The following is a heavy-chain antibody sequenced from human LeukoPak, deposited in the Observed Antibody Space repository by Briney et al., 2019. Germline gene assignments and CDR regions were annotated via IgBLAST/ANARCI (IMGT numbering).Heavy chain of an antibody. Sequence: PSETLSLTCTVSGGSISSFYWSWIRRPPGKGLEWIGYIYYSGSTNYNPSLKSRVTISVDTSKNQFSLKLSSVTAADTAVYYCARDSGYSSHWGQGTLVTVSS. V-gene: IGHV4-59*12. CDR2: IYYSGST. CDR1: GGSISSFY. CDR3: ARDSGYSSH. D-gene: IGHD6-19*01. J-gene: IGHJ4*02.